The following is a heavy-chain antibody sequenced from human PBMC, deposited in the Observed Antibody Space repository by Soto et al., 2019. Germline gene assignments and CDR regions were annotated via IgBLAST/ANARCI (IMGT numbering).Heavy chain of an antibody. CDR3: ARDVTGLGSSGSYYYMDV. D-gene: IGHD6-19*01. CDR1: GFTFSSYG. J-gene: IGHJ6*03. CDR2: IWYDGSNK. Sequence: QVQLVESGGGVVQPGRSLRLSCAASGFTFSSYGMHWVRQAPGKGLEWVAVIWYDGSNKYYADSVKGRFTISRDNSKNPLYLQMNSLRAEDTAVYYCARDVTGLGSSGSYYYMDVWGKGTTVTVSS. V-gene: IGHV3-33*01.